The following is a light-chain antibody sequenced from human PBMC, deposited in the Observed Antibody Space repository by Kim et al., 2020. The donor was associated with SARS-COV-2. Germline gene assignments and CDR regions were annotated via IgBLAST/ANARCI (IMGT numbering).Light chain of an antibody. J-gene: IGKJ1*01. CDR2: GEA. CDR1: QTGSRNQ. Sequence: LCPGERATLCRRASQTGSRNQLDWYQKKPGQAPRLLIYGEASRATGIPDRVSGSGSGTDFTLTIGSLEPEDFAVYYCQQYGHSRTFGQGTKVDIK. V-gene: IGKV3-20*01. CDR3: QQYGHSRT.